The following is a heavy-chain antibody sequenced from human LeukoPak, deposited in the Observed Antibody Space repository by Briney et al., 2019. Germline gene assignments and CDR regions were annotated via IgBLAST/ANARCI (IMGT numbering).Heavy chain of an antibody. V-gene: IGHV4-39*01. CDR3: ARGTVGATDFDY. D-gene: IGHD1-26*01. CDR1: GDSINSNNYY. Sequence: SETLSLTCTVSGDSINSNNYYWGWIRQPPGKGLEWIGSIYDSGSTYYNPSLKSRVTISVDTSKNQFSLQLNSVTPEDTAVYYCARGTVGATDFDYWGQGTLVTVSS. J-gene: IGHJ4*02. CDR2: IYDSGST.